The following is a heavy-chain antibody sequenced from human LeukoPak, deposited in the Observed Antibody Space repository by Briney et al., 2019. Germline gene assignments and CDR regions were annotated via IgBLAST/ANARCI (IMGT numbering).Heavy chain of an antibody. CDR1: GYIFTSYY. CDR3: ARSGWQRRDFDY. Sequence: SVKVSCKASGYIFTSYYMHWVRQAPGQGLEWMGGIIPIFGTANYAQKFQGRVTITADESTSTAYMELSSLRSDDTAVYYCARSGWQRRDFDYWGQGTLVTVSS. D-gene: IGHD6-19*01. V-gene: IGHV1-69*13. CDR2: IIPIFGTA. J-gene: IGHJ4*02.